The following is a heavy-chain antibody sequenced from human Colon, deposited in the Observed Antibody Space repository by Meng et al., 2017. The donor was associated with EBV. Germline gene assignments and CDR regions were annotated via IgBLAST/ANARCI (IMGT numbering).Heavy chain of an antibody. Sequence: LTLQESGPGLVKPSGTLSLPCTVSGASITNANDYWGWIRQPPGKGLEWIGNIFYSGNTYYNPSLKSRVTISVDTSRNQFSLKLTSVTAADTAVYYCARDYSSSWYSGGYFQHWGQGTLVTVSS. CDR3: ARDYSSSWYSGGYFQH. V-gene: IGHV4-39*07. CDR2: IFYSGNT. D-gene: IGHD6-13*01. CDR1: GASITNANDY. J-gene: IGHJ1*01.